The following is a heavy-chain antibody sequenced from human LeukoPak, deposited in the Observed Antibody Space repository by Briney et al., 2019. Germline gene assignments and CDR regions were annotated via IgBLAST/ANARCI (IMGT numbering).Heavy chain of an antibody. Sequence: GGSLRLSCEVSGFTFSTYAMNWVRQAPGKGLEWVSSISGSGGDTFYADSVKGRFTISRDNTKESLFLQLNSLRAEDTAVYYCVRDCGWFHFDLWGQGTLVTVSS. D-gene: IGHD3-10*01. V-gene: IGHV3-23*01. CDR2: ISGSGGDT. J-gene: IGHJ4*02. CDR3: VRDCGWFHFDL. CDR1: GFTFSTYA.